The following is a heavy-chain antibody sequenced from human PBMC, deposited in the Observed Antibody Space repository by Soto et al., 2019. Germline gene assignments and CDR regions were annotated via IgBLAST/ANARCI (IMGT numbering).Heavy chain of an antibody. Sequence: QVQLVQSGAEVKKPGASVKVSCKASGYTFTSYGISWVRQAPGQGLEWMVWISAYNGNTNYAQKLQGRVTMTTDTSTSTAYMELRSLRSDDTAVDYCARDWSGYSSSVVYYGMDVWGQGTTVTVSS. V-gene: IGHV1-18*01. CDR3: ARDWSGYSSSVVYYGMDV. CDR1: GYTFTSYG. D-gene: IGHD6-13*01. J-gene: IGHJ6*02. CDR2: ISAYNGNT.